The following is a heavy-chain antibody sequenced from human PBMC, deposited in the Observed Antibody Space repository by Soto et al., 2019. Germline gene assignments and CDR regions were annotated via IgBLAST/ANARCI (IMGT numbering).Heavy chain of an antibody. V-gene: IGHV3-30*18. J-gene: IGHJ6*02. Sequence: QVQLVESGGGVVQPGRSLRLSCAASGFTFSSYGMHWVRQAPGKGLEWVAVISYDGSNKYYADSVKGRFTISRDNXKXTXXLQMNSLRAEDTAVYYCAKDTYCGGDCYPRGGMDVWGQGATVTVSS. CDR1: GFTFSSYG. D-gene: IGHD2-21*02. CDR3: AKDTYCGGDCYPRGGMDV. CDR2: ISYDGSNK.